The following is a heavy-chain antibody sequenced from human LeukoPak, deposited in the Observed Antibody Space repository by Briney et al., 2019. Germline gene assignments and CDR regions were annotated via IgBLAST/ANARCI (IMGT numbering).Heavy chain of an antibody. J-gene: IGHJ6*03. Sequence: SETLSLTCTVSGGSISSYYWSWIRQPPGKGLEWIGYIYYSGSTNYNPSLKSRVTISVETSKNEFSLKLRSVTAADTAVYYCARLGQQLGNYYYYYMDVWGKGTTVTVSS. CDR2: IYYSGST. D-gene: IGHD6-13*01. V-gene: IGHV4-59*01. CDR1: GGSISSYY. CDR3: ARLGQQLGNYYYYYMDV.